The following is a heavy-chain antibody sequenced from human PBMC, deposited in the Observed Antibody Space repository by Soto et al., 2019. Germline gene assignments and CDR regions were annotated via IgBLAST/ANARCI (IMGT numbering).Heavy chain of an antibody. Sequence: ASVKVSCKASGGTFSSYAISWVRQAPGQGLEWMGGIIPIFGTANYAQKFQGRVTITADKSTSTAYMELSSLRSEDTAVYYCARRTMVRGVTDYYYYGMDVWGQGTTVTVS. CDR1: GGTFSSYA. V-gene: IGHV1-69*06. J-gene: IGHJ6*02. CDR3: ARRTMVRGVTDYYYYGMDV. D-gene: IGHD3-10*01. CDR2: IIPIFGTA.